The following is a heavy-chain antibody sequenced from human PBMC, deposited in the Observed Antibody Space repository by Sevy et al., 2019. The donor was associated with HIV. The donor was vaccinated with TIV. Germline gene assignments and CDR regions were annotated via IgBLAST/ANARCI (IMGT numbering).Heavy chain of an antibody. CDR3: AKGYCSGGSCPRDYYYYGMDV. CDR1: GFTFSSYA. Sequence: GGSLRLSCAASGFTFSSYAMHWVRQAPGKGLEWVAVISYDGSNKYYADSVEGRFTISRDNSKNTLYLQMNSLRGDDTAVYYCAKGYCSGGSCPRDYYYYGMDVWGQGTTVTVSS. D-gene: IGHD2-15*01. V-gene: IGHV3-30*04. CDR2: ISYDGSNK. J-gene: IGHJ6*02.